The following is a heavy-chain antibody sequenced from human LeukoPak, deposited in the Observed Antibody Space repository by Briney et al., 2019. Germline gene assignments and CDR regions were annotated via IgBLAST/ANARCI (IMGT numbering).Heavy chain of an antibody. CDR2: IRDSGTTT. V-gene: IGHV3-48*04. Sequence: GGSLRLSCAASGFTFGRHSMNWVRQAPGKRPEWISYIRDSGTTTYYADSVKGRFSVSRDNAKNSLYLQMNSLRVEDTAVYFCARGFWSGPSGWGVCFDLWGQGTMVTASS. CDR1: GFTFGRHS. D-gene: IGHD3-3*01. CDR3: ARGFWSGPSGWGVCFDL. J-gene: IGHJ3*01.